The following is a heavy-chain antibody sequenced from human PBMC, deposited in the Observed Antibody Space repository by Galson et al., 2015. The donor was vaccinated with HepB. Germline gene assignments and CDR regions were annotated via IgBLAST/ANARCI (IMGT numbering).Heavy chain of an antibody. D-gene: IGHD4-17*01. V-gene: IGHV1-18*01. J-gene: IGHJ4*02. Sequence: SVKVSCKASGYIFTSYGISWVRQAPGRGLEWMGWTRTYNDNTNYAQNLQGRITMTTDTSTSTAYMELRSLRSDDTAVYYCATYGARGFDYWGQGTLVTVAS. CDR1: GYIFTSYG. CDR2: TRTYNDNT. CDR3: ATYGARGFDY.